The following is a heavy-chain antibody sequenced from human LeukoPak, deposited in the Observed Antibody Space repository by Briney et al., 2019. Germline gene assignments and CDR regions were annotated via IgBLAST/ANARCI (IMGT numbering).Heavy chain of an antibody. CDR1: GFTFSSYS. CDR3: ARDKYYDSSPGRGYYYYYMDV. Sequence: GGSLRLSCAASGFTFSSYSMNWVRQAPGKGLEWVSYISSSSTIYYADSVKGRFTISRDNAKNSLYLQMNSLRAEDTAVYYCARDKYYDSSPGRGYYYYYMDVWGKGTTVTVSS. CDR2: ISSSSTI. V-gene: IGHV3-48*01. J-gene: IGHJ6*03. D-gene: IGHD3-22*01.